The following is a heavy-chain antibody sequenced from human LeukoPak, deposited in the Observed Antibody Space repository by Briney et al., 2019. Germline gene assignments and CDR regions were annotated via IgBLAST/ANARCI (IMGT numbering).Heavy chain of an antibody. Sequence: PSQTLSLTCTVSGGSLSRGCYYWGWVRQHPGRGLEWIGYIYYSGSTYYNPSLKSRVTISVDTSKNQFSLKLSSVTAADTAVYYCARFSDVLRYFDLWGQGTLVTVSS. CDR3: ARFSDVLRYFDL. CDR1: GGSLSRGCYY. CDR2: IYYSGST. J-gene: IGHJ4*02. V-gene: IGHV4-31*03. D-gene: IGHD3-9*01.